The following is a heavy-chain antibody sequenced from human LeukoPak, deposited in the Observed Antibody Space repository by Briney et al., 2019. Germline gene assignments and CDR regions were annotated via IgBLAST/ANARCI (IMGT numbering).Heavy chain of an antibody. CDR1: GLDFGSYN. Sequence: GGSLRLSCAASGLDFGSYNIHWVRQAPGKGQEWVAVIWYHVSLKYYVASVKGRFTISRDNSENTLYLQMNSLRVEDTAVFYCARGQRATLDHSDSRASPNWIDPWGQGTQVTVTP. D-gene: IGHD3-22*01. J-gene: IGHJ5*02. CDR2: IWYHVSLK. V-gene: IGHV3-33*01. CDR3: ARGQRATLDHSDSRASPNWIDP.